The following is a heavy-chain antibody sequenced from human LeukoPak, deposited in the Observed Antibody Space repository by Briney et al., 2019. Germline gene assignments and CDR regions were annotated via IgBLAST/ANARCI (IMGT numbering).Heavy chain of an antibody. CDR2: INAGNGNT. D-gene: IGHD4-17*01. V-gene: IGHV1-3*01. Sequence: ASVKVSCKASGYTFTSYVMHWVRQAPGQRLEWMGWINAGNGNTKYSQKFQGRVTITRDTSASTAYMELSSLRSEDTAVYYCARGMTTVTTLGGYWGQGTLVTVSS. J-gene: IGHJ4*02. CDR3: ARGMTTVTTLGGY. CDR1: GYTFTSYV.